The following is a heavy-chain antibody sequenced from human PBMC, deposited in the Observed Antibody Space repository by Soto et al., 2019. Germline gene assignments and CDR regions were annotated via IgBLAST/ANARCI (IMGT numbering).Heavy chain of an antibody. V-gene: IGHV3-33*01. CDR1: GITLSSYG. Sequence: GGSLRLSWAASGITLSSYGMHGVRQAPGKGLECEAVIWYDGSNKYYADSVKGRFTISRDNSKNTLYLQMNSLRAEDTAVYYCARDLNLRSSSWPYYYYGMDVWGQGTTVTVPS. J-gene: IGHJ6*02. CDR2: IWYDGSNK. CDR3: ARDLNLRSSSWPYYYYGMDV. D-gene: IGHD6-13*01.